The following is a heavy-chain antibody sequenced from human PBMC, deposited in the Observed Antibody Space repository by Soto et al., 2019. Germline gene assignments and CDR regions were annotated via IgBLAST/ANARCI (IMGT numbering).Heavy chain of an antibody. V-gene: IGHV3-48*03. D-gene: IGHD6-6*01. CDR2: ISSSGSTI. CDR1: GFTFSSYE. CDR3: ARTRVEYSSSRDFDY. Sequence: EVQLVESGGGLVQPGGSLRLSCAASGFTFSSYEMNWVRQAPGKGLEWVSYISSSGSTIYYADSVKGRFTISRDNAKNSLYLQMNSLRAEDTAVYYCARTRVEYSSSRDFDYWGQGTLVTVSS. J-gene: IGHJ4*02.